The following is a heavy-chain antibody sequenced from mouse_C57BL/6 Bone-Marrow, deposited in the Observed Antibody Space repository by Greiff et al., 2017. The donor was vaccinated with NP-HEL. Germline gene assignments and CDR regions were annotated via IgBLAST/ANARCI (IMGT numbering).Heavy chain of an antibody. CDR2: INPYNGGT. D-gene: IGHD1-1*01. Sequence: EVQLQQSGPVLVKPGASVKMSCKASGYTFTDYYMNWVKQSHGKSLEWIGVINPYNGGTSYNQKFKGKATLTVDKSSSTAYMELNSLTSEDSAVYYCARSDYYGSSDWYFDVWGTGTTVTVSS. CDR3: ARSDYYGSSDWYFDV. J-gene: IGHJ1*03. V-gene: IGHV1-19*01. CDR1: GYTFTDYY.